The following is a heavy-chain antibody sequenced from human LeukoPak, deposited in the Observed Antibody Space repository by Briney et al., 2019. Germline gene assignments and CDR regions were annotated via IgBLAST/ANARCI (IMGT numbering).Heavy chain of an antibody. Sequence: GGSLRLSCAASGFTFRSYSMTWVRQAPGKGLEWVSSISSSSSYIYYADSVKGRFTISRDNAKNSLYLQMNSLRAEDTSVYYCARQLLQAAFDYWGQGTLVTVSS. D-gene: IGHD2-2*01. CDR1: GFTFRSYS. CDR3: ARQLLQAAFDY. J-gene: IGHJ4*02. CDR2: ISSSSSYI. V-gene: IGHV3-21*01.